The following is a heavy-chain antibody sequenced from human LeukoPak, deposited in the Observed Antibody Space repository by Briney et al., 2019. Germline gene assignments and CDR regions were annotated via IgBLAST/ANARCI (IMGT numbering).Heavy chain of an antibody. V-gene: IGHV4-31*03. CDR1: GGSITSGDSF. CDR3: ATDHLATAGYNWFDP. D-gene: IGHD6-13*01. CDR2: ISYNGSP. Sequence: RPSETLSLTCTVSGGSITSGDSFWTWIRHHPEKGLEWIGYISYNGSPYYNPSLQTRVTISSDMSKNQFSLKLASVTAADTAVYYCATDHLATAGYNWFDPWGQGTLVTVSS. J-gene: IGHJ5*02.